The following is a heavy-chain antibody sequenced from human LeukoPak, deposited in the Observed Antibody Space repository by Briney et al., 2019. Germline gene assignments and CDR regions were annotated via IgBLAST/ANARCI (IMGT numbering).Heavy chain of an antibody. Sequence: ASVKVSCKASGYTFTGYYMHWVRQAPGQGLEWMGWINPNSGGTNYAQKFQGRVTMTRDTSISTAYMELSRLRSDDTAVYYCARSRIRGNYFDYWGQGTLVTVSS. CDR2: INPNSGGT. D-gene: IGHD5-18*01. CDR3: ARSRIRGNYFDY. CDR1: GYTFTGYY. V-gene: IGHV1-2*02. J-gene: IGHJ4*02.